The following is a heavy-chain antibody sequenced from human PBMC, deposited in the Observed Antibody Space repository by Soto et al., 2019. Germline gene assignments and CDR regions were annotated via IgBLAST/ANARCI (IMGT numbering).Heavy chain of an antibody. CDR2: IIPIFGTA. V-gene: IGHV1-69*13. CDR3: ARLRDDSSGYYYYYYGMDV. D-gene: IGHD3-22*01. Sequence: GAPVKVSCKASGGTFSSYAISWVRQAPGQGLEWMGGIIPIFGTANYAQKFQGRVTITADESTSTAYMELSSLRSEDTAVYYCARLRDDSSGYYYYYYGMDVWGQGTTVTVSS. J-gene: IGHJ6*02. CDR1: GGTFSSYA.